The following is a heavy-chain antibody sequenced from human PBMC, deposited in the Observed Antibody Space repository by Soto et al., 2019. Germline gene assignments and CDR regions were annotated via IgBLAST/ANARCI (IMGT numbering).Heavy chain of an antibody. D-gene: IGHD6-13*01. Sequence: EVQLVESGGGQVKPGGSLRLSCAASGFTFSSYSMNWVRQAPGKGLEWVSSISSSSSYIYYADSVKGRFTISRDNAKNSLYLQMHSLIAEDTAVYYCARDLQPNFDYWGQGTLVTVSS. J-gene: IGHJ4*02. V-gene: IGHV3-21*01. CDR2: ISSSSSYI. CDR3: ARDLQPNFDY. CDR1: GFTFSSYS.